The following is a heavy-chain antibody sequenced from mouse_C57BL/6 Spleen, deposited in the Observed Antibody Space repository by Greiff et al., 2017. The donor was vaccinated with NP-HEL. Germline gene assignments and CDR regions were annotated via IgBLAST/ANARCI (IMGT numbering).Heavy chain of an antibody. CDR3: ARSIRATDGGFAY. J-gene: IGHJ3*01. Sequence: VQLQQSGAELVRPGASVKLSCKASGYTFTDYYINWVKQRPGQGLEWIARIYPGSGNTYYNEKFKGKATLTAEKSSSTAYMQLSSLTSEDSAVYFCARSIRATDGGFAYWGQGTLVTVSA. CDR2: IYPGSGNT. D-gene: IGHD3-1*01. CDR1: GYTFTDYY. V-gene: IGHV1-76*01.